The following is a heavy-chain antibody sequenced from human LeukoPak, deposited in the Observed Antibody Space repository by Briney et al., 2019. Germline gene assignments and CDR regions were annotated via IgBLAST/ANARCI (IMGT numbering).Heavy chain of an antibody. V-gene: IGHV3-48*01. CDR1: GFTFSNYN. J-gene: IGHJ4*02. D-gene: IGHD3-10*01. CDR2: ISVSSSII. Sequence: GGSLRLSCSASGFTFSNYNMNWVRQAPGKGLEWVSYISVSSSIIYYADSVQGRFTVSRDNSKNTLYLQMNSLRAEDTAIYYCAATRVCGGVLLRPNCLYFEDWGQGTLVTVSS. CDR3: AATRVCGGVLLRPNCLYFED.